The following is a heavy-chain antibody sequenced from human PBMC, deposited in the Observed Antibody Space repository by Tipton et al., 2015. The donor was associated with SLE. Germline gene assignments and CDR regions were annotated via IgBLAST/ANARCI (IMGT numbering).Heavy chain of an antibody. Sequence: TLSLTCTVSGGSISSHYWSWIRQPPGKGLEWIGYIYSSGNTNYNPSLKRRVTISVDTSTNQFSLKVRSVTAADTAVYYCARVSRFLEWLVEYWGQGKLVTVSS. J-gene: IGHJ4*02. CDR3: ARVSRFLEWLVEY. CDR1: GGSISSHY. D-gene: IGHD3-3*01. V-gene: IGHV4-4*08. CDR2: IYSSGNT.